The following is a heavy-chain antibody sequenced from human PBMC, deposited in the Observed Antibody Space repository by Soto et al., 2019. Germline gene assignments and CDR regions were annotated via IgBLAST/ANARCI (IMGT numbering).Heavy chain of an antibody. CDR3: AKAQTYYYDSSGYGY. J-gene: IGHJ4*02. V-gene: IGHV3-23*01. CDR1: GFTFSSYA. Sequence: VGSLRLSCAASGFTFSSYAMSWVRQAPGKGLEWVSAISGSGGSTYYADSVKGRFTISRDNSKNTLYLQMNSLRAEDTAVYYCAKAQTYYYDSSGYGYWGQGTLVTVSS. CDR2: ISGSGGST. D-gene: IGHD3-22*01.